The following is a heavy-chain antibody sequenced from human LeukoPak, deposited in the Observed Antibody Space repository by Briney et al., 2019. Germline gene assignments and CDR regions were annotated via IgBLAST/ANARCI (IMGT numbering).Heavy chain of an antibody. Sequence: QPGGSLRLSCAASGFTFSSYAMSWVRQAPGKGLEWVSAISGSGGSTYYADSVKGRFTISRDNSKNTLYLQMNSLIAEDTAVYYLSKVGRVVACTVTFRFYNGLWGKGT. CDR2: ISGSGGST. J-gene: IGHJ6*03. CDR1: GFTFSSYA. D-gene: IGHD2/OR15-2a*01. CDR3: SKVGRVVACTVTFRFYNGL. V-gene: IGHV3-23*01.